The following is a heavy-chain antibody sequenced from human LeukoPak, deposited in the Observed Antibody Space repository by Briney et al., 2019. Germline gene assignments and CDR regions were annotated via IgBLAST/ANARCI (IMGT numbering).Heavy chain of an antibody. J-gene: IGHJ4*01. CDR1: GFTFSSFA. D-gene: IGHD3-22*01. V-gene: IGHV4-59*01. CDR3: AGSPKSESGIGYYYDSRLTDY. CDR2: IYYSGST. Sequence: GSLRLSCAASGFTFSSFAMSWVRQPPGKGLEWIGYIYYSGSTNYNPSLKSRVTISVDTSKNQFSLKLSSVTAADTAVYYCAGSPKSESGIGYYYDSRLTDYWGHGTLVTVSS.